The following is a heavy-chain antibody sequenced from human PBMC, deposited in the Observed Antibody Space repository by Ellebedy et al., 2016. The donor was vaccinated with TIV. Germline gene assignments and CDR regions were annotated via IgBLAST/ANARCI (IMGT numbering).Heavy chain of an antibody. J-gene: IGHJ6*02. CDR3: ARDRGGSSMYYYYGMDV. D-gene: IGHD1-26*01. V-gene: IGHV4-39*07. Sequence: SETLSLXXTVSGGSISSSSYYWGWIRQPPGKGLEWIGSIYYSGSTYYNPSLKSRVTISVDTSKNQFSLKLSSVTAADTAVYYCARDRGGSSMYYYYGMDVWGQGTTVTVSS. CDR1: GGSISSSSYY. CDR2: IYYSGST.